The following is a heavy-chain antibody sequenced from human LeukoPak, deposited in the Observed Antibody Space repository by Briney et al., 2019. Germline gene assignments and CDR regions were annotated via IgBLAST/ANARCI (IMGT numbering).Heavy chain of an antibody. CDR3: ARGAVAGRYFDY. V-gene: IGHV3-48*03. D-gene: IGHD6-19*01. CDR1: GFTFSSYE. CDR2: ISSSGSTI. J-gene: IGHJ4*02. Sequence: PGGSLRLSGAASGFTFSSYEMSWVRQAPGKGLEWGSYISSSGSTIYYADSVKGRFTMSRDNAKNSLYLQMNSLRAEDTAVYYCARGAVAGRYFDYWGQGTLVTVSS.